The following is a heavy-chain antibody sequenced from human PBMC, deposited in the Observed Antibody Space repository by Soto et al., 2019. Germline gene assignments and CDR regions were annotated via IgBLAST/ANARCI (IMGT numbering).Heavy chain of an antibody. V-gene: IGHV1-18*01. Sequence: ASGKVSCKASGYTFTSYGISWVRQAPGQGLEWMGWINADNGNTNYSQKFQGRVTITTDTSASTAYMELSSLTSEDTAVYYCAREAGVISPLDYWGQGTLVTVSS. D-gene: IGHD3-3*01. CDR2: INADNGNT. CDR3: AREAGVISPLDY. J-gene: IGHJ4*02. CDR1: GYTFTSYG.